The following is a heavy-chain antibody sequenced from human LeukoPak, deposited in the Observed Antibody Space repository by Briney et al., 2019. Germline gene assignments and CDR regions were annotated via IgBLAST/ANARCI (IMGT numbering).Heavy chain of an antibody. J-gene: IGHJ4*02. CDR2: ISGSGGST. CDR1: GFTFSSYA. D-gene: IGHD3-22*01. CDR3: ARGSNFYDSSGYYHPFDY. Sequence: GGSLRLSCAASGFTFSSYAMSWVRQAPGKWLEWVSAISGSGGSTYYADSVKGRFTISRDNSKNTLYLQMNSLRAEDTAAYYCARGSNFYDSSGYYHPFDYWGQGTLVTVSS. V-gene: IGHV3-23*01.